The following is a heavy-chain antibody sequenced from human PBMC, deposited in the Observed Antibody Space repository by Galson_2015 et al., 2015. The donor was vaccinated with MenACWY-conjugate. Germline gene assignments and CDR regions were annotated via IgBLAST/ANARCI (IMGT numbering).Heavy chain of an antibody. CDR3: ARLGGNYRTTSHFDY. V-gene: IGHV3-74*01. D-gene: IGHD1-26*01. J-gene: IGHJ4*02. CDR1: GFTFSTYW. CDR2: INSDGRST. Sequence: SRRLSCAASGFTFSTYWMHWVRQAPGKGLVWVSRINSDGRSTSYGDSVKGRFTISRDNAKNTLYLQMNSLRAEDTAVYYCARLGGNYRTTSHFDYWGQGTLVTVSS.